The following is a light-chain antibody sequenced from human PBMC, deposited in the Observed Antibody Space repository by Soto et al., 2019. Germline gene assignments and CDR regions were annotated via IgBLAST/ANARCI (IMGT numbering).Light chain of an antibody. CDR2: DIS. Sequence: EVVLTLSLVTLSLSPEERATLTCRASQSVSSYLAWYQQKPGQAPRLLIYDISNRATGIPARFSGSGSGTDFTLTISSLEPDDFTVYYCQQRNDWQVTFGQGTRLEIK. V-gene: IGKV3-11*01. CDR3: QQRNDWQVT. J-gene: IGKJ5*01. CDR1: QSVSSY.